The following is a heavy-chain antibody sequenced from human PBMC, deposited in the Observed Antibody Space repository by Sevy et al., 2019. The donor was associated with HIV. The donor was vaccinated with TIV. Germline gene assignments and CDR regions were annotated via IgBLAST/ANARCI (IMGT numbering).Heavy chain of an antibody. D-gene: IGHD6-6*01. CDR3: ARDAPSFYSSSSYYFDY. CDR2: ISSSSSTI. Sequence: GGSLRLSCAASGFTFSSYSMNWVRQAPGKGLEWVSYISSSSSTIYYADSVKGRFTISRDNAKNSLYLQMNSLRAEDTAVYYCARDAPSFYSSSSYYFDYWGQGTLATVSS. J-gene: IGHJ4*02. V-gene: IGHV3-48*01. CDR1: GFTFSSYS.